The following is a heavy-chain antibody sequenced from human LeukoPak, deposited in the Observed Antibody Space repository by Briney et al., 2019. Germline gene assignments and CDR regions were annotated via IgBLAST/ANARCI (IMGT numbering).Heavy chain of an antibody. CDR3: ANSPNWNFDY. CDR1: GFIFINYG. V-gene: IGHV3-30*02. CDR2: IRYDGSGE. J-gene: IGHJ4*02. D-gene: IGHD1-1*01. Sequence: GGSLRLSCEASGFIFINYGMHWVRQAPGKGLEWVAFIRYDGSGEYYADSVKGRFIISRDNSKNTLYLQMDSLRVEDTAVYYCANSPNWNFDYWGQGTLVTVSS.